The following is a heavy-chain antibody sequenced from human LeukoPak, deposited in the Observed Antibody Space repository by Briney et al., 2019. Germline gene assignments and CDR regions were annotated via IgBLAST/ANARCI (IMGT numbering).Heavy chain of an antibody. J-gene: IGHJ4*02. Sequence: SETLSLTCTVSGGSISSYYWSWIRQPSGKGLEWIGYIYYSGSTNYNPSLKSRVTISVDTSKNQFSLKLSSVTAADTAVYYCARAEDYYGSGSYYRRSYHSFDYWGQGTLVTVSS. CDR3: ARAEDYYGSGSYYRRSYHSFDY. CDR1: GGSISSYY. D-gene: IGHD3-10*01. V-gene: IGHV4-59*12. CDR2: IYYSGST.